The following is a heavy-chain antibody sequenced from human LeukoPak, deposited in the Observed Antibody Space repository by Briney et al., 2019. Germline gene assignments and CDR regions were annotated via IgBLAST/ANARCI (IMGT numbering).Heavy chain of an antibody. CDR3: ARETQGVYGSSPYYYYYGMDV. D-gene: IGHD6-6*01. CDR2: INNDGSST. J-gene: IGHJ6*02. Sequence: GGSLRLSCAASGFSFSSYWMQWVRQALGKGLVWVSRINNDGSSTTYADSVKGRFTISRDNAKNTLYLQMNSLRGEDTAVYYCARETQGVYGSSPYYYYYGMDVWGQGTTVTVS. V-gene: IGHV3-74*01. CDR1: GFSFSSYW.